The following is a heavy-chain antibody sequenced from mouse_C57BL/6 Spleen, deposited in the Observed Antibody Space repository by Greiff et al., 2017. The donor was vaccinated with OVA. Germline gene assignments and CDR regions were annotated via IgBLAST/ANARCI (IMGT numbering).Heavy chain of an antibody. CDR2: INPNNGGT. J-gene: IGHJ3*01. D-gene: IGHD1-1*01. Sequence: EVQLQQSGPELVKPGASVKISCKASGYTFTDYYMNWVKQSHGKSLEWIGDINPNNGGTSYNQKFKGKATLTVDKSSSTAYMELRSLTSEDSAVYYCAKGDYYGSSYWAWFAYWGQGTLVTVSA. CDR3: AKGDYYGSSYWAWFAY. CDR1: GYTFTDYY. V-gene: IGHV1-26*01.